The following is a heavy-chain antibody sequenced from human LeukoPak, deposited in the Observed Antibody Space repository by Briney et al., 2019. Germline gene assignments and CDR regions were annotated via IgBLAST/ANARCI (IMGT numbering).Heavy chain of an antibody. V-gene: IGHV1-2*02. D-gene: IGHD3-9*01. CDR3: ARDLWVYGILTGFCY. CDR1: GYTFTDSY. J-gene: IGHJ4*02. Sequence: ASVTVSCTSSGYTFTDSYIQWVRQAPGQGLEWMGWINPDSGATNYAQKFQGRVTVTRDTSISTAYMELSSLTSDDTAVYFCARDLWVYGILTGFCYWGQGTLVTVSS. CDR2: INPDSGAT.